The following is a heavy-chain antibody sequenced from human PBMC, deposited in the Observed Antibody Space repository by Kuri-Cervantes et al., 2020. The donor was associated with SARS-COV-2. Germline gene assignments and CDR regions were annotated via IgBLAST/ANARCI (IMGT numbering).Heavy chain of an antibody. CDR2: INSDGSTT. V-gene: IGHV3-74*03. CDR3: AKDHDPHYYDSSGYYAH. D-gene: IGHD3-22*01. Sequence: GESLKISCVASGITFSRYWVYWVRQPPGKGLVWVSRINSDGSTTTYADFGKGRFTISRDNSKNTLFLQMNSLRAEDTAVYYCAKDHDPHYYDSSGYYAHWGQGTLVTVSS. CDR1: GITFSRYW. J-gene: IGHJ4*02.